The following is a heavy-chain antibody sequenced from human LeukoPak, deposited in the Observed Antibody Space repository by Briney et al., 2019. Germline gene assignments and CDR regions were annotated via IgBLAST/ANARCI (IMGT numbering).Heavy chain of an antibody. V-gene: IGHV4-34*01. Sequence: SETLSLTCAVYGGSFGGYYWSWIRQPPGKGLEWIGEINHSGSTNYNPSLKSRVTISVGTSKNQFSLKLSSVTAADTAVYYCARRSRSHHRNWFDPWGQGALVTVSS. CDR3: ARRSRSHHRNWFDP. CDR1: GGSFGGYY. D-gene: IGHD1-14*01. J-gene: IGHJ5*02. CDR2: INHSGST.